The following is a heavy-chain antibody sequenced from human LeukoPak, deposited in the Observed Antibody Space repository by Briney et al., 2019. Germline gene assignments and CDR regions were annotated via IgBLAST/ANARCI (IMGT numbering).Heavy chain of an antibody. Sequence: GGSLRLSCAASGFTFSDHYMDWVRQAPGKGLEWVSFIYSGGSTYYADSVKGRFTISKDTSNNTVYLQMSSLRAEDTAVYYCAKDQVYSTSSRFWDYWGQGTLVTVSS. D-gene: IGHD6-6*01. CDR1: GFTFSDHY. V-gene: IGHV3-53*01. CDR2: IYSGGST. CDR3: AKDQVYSTSSRFWDY. J-gene: IGHJ4*02.